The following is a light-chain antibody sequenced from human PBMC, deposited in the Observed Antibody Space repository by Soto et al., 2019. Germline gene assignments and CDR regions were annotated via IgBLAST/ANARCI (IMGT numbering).Light chain of an antibody. CDR3: LLAYGSIRV. CDR2: DTS. CDR1: TGDVTSGHY. V-gene: IGLV7-46*01. Sequence: QAVVPQEPSLTVSPGGTGTLTCGSSTGDVTSGHYSYWFQQKPGQAPRTLIYDTSSKNSWTPARFSGSILGGKASLTLSGAQPEDETDYYCLLAYGSIRVFCGGTKLTVL. J-gene: IGLJ3*02.